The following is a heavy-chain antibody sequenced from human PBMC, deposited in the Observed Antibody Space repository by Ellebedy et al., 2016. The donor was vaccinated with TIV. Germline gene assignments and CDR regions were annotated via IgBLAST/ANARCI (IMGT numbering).Heavy chain of an antibody. J-gene: IGHJ4*02. D-gene: IGHD6-19*01. CDR2: IYSSGSG. CDR3: ARSGGWYTPYDY. V-gene: IGHV4-59*01. Sequence: ESLKISCAASGFTFSSYTIHWIRQPPGKGLEWIGYIYSSGSGEYNPSLKSRVTMSVDTSKSQFSLRLNSVTAADTAVYYCARSGGWYTPYDYWGQGTLVTVSS. CDR1: GFTFSSYT.